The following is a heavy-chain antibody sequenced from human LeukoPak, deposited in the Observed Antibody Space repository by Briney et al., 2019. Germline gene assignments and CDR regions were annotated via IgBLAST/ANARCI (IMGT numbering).Heavy chain of an antibody. D-gene: IGHD5-18*01. CDR1: GFTFSDYY. CDR2: ISSSSSYT. V-gene: IGHV3-11*05. J-gene: IGHJ3*02. Sequence: GGSLRLSCAASGFTFSDYYMSWIRQAPGKGLEWVSYISSSSSYTNYADSVKGRFTISRDNAKNSLYLQTNSLRAEDTALYYCAKGRGYSYGTDAFGIWGQGTMVTVSS. CDR3: AKGRGYSYGTDAFGI.